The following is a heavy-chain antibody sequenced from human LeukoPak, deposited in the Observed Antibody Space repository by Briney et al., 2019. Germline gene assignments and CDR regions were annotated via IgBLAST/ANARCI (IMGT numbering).Heavy chain of an antibody. CDR2: IYYSGST. J-gene: IGHJ6*02. V-gene: IGHV4-59*01. CDR1: GGSISNYY. CDR3: ARARSPEGYYDSSHWDYYHGMDV. Sequence: SETLSLTCTVSGGSISNYYWSWIRQPPGKGLEWIGYIYYSGSTNYNPSLKSRVTISVDTSKNQFSLTLSSVTAADTAMYYCARARSPEGYYDSSHWDYYHGMDVWGQGTTVTVSS. D-gene: IGHD3-22*01.